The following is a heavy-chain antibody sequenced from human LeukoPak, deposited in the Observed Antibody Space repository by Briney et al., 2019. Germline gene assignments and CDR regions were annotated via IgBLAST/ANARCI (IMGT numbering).Heavy chain of an antibody. CDR3: AGSEKDEVLRFLEWSPGFDY. D-gene: IGHD3-3*01. CDR2: INHSGST. V-gene: IGHV4-34*01. CDR1: GGSFSGYY. J-gene: IGHJ4*02. Sequence: SETLSLTCAVYGGSFSGYYWSWIRQPPGKGLEWIGEINHSGSTNYNPSLKSRVTISVDTSKNQFSLKLSSMTAADTAVYYCAGSEKDEVLRFLEWSPGFDYWGQGTLVTVSS.